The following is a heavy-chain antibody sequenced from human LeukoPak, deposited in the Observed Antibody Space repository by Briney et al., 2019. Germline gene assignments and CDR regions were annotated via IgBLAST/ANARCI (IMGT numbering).Heavy chain of an antibody. CDR3: AKDYGYSSSWYDY. V-gene: IGHV3-9*01. J-gene: IGHJ4*02. CDR1: GFTFDDYG. CDR2: ISWNSASV. Sequence: GRSLTLSCEASGFTFDDYGMLWVRQAPGKGLEWVSTISWNSASVGYVDSVKGRFTISRDNAKKTLYLQMNSLRPEDTALYYCAKDYGYSSSWYDYWGQGTLVTVSS. D-gene: IGHD6-13*01.